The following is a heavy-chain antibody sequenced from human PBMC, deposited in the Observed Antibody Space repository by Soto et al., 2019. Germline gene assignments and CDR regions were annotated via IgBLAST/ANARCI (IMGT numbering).Heavy chain of an antibody. J-gene: IGHJ3*02. D-gene: IGHD4-4*01. CDR1: GFTFSSYA. CDR2: ISWNSGSI. CDR3: AKDGGNRDAFDI. V-gene: IGHV3-9*01. Sequence: PGGSLRLSCSASGFTFSSYAMHWVRQAPGKGLEWVSGISWNSGSIGYADSVKGRFTISRDNAKNSLYLQMNSLRAEDTALYYCAKDGGNRDAFDIWGQGTMVTVSS.